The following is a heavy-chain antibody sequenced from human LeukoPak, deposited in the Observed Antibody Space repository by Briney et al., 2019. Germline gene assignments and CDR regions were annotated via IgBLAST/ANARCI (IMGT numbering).Heavy chain of an antibody. D-gene: IGHD3-10*01. CDR1: GFTFSSYN. CDR3: ARVGSYGMDV. V-gene: IGHV3-48*01. Sequence: GGSLRLSCAASGFTFSSYNMNWVRQAPGKGLEWVSYISTSSNTIYYADSVKGRFTISRDNAKNSLYLQMNDLRAKDTAVYYCARVGSYGMDVWGQGTTVTVSS. CDR2: ISTSSNTI. J-gene: IGHJ6*02.